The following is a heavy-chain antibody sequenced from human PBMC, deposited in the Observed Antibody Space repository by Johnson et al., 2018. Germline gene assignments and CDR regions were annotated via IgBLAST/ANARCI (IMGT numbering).Heavy chain of an antibody. J-gene: IGHJ6*02. CDR1: GFTFSSYG. CDR3: ARAESSPHYGMDV. V-gene: IGHV3-33*01. D-gene: IGHD6-13*01. Sequence: QVQLGESGGGVVQPGRSLRLSCAASGFTFSSYGMHWVRQAPGKGLEWVAVIWYAGSNKYYADSVKGRFTISRENSKNTMYLQRHSRRAEDTAVYYCARAESSPHYGMDVWGQGTTVTGSS. CDR2: IWYAGSNK.